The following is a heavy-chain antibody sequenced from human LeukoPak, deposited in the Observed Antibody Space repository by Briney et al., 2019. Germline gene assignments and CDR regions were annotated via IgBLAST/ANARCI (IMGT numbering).Heavy chain of an antibody. CDR1: GYTLTELS. Sequence: GASVKVSCKVSGYTLTELSMHWVRQAPGKGLEWMGWVNPDTGNTAYARKFQGRVTITRNTSINTVYMELSSLRSEDTAMYYCTREGDSWGQGTLVTVSS. J-gene: IGHJ4*02. CDR2: VNPDTGNT. V-gene: IGHV1-8*03. CDR3: TREGDS.